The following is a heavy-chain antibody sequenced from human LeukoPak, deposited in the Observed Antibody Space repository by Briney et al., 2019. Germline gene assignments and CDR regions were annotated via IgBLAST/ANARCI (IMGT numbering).Heavy chain of an antibody. CDR2: IYSGGSA. CDR1: GFTVSSTY. Sequence: GGSLRLPCAASGFTVSSTYMSWVRQAPGKGLEWVSVIYSGGSAFYADSVKGRFIISRDTSKSTLYLQMNSLRAEDTAVYYCARGRGRTAKDYWGQGTLVTVSS. V-gene: IGHV3-53*01. CDR3: ARGRGRTAKDY. D-gene: IGHD5-18*01. J-gene: IGHJ4*02.